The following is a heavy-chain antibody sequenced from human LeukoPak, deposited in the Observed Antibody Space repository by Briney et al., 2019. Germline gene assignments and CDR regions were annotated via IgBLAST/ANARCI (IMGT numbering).Heavy chain of an antibody. V-gene: IGHV3-7*03. J-gene: IGHJ3*02. CDR3: ARGIRDDGSAYRAFDI. CDR2: IKQDGSEM. Sequence: WVRQAPGRELEWVANIKQDGSEMKYVGSVEGRFTVSRDNAESSLYLQMNSLRVEDTAVYYCARGIRDDGSAYRAFDIWGQGTMVTVSS. D-gene: IGHD3-22*01.